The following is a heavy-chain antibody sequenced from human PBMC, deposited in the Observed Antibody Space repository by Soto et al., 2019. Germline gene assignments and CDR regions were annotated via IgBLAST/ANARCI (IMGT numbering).Heavy chain of an antibody. D-gene: IGHD2-15*01. V-gene: IGHV4-39*01. J-gene: IGHJ4*02. CDR1: GGSISSSSYY. CDR3: ARPGYCSGGSCYDFDY. Sequence: QLQLQESGPGLVKPSETLSLTCTVSGGSISSSSYYWGWIRQPPGKGLEWIGSIYYSGSTYYNPSLKSRVTISVDTCKNQFSLKLSSVTAADTAVYYCARPGYCSGGSCYDFDYWGQGTLVTVSS. CDR2: IYYSGST.